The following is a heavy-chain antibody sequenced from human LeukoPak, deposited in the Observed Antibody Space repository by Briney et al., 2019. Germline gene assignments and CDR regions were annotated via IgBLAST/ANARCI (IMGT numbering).Heavy chain of an antibody. CDR1: DFSVSSNY. J-gene: IGHJ4*02. V-gene: IGHV3-53*01. CDR2: IYSGGAT. CDR3: ARGRFSGPDDY. Sequence: PGGSLRLSCAVSDFSVSSNYMNWVRQAPGKGLEWVSVIYSGGATYYADSVRGRFTISRDNSKNMVSLQMTSLGAEDTAVYYCARGRFSGPDDYWGQGTLVTVSS. D-gene: IGHD6-19*01.